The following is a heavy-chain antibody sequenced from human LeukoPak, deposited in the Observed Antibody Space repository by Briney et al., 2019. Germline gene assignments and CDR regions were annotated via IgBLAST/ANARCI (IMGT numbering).Heavy chain of an antibody. Sequence: SETLSLTCTVSGGSFSTYYWSWIRQPPGKGLEWIGYIYYSGSTNYNPSLKSRVTMSVDTSKNQFPLKLSSVTAADTAVYYCARDGYYYGSGSYPFDPWGQGTLVTVSS. CDR1: GGSFSTYY. CDR3: ARDGYYYGSGSYPFDP. CDR2: IYYSGST. V-gene: IGHV4-59*12. D-gene: IGHD3-10*01. J-gene: IGHJ5*02.